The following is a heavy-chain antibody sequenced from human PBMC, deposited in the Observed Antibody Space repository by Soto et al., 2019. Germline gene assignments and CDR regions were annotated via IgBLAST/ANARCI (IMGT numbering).Heavy chain of an antibody. CDR1: GFTFSSYG. V-gene: IGHV3-33*01. CDR2: IWYDGSNK. CDR3: ARDRDSSSRYYYGMDV. D-gene: IGHD6-6*01. Sequence: PGGSLRLSCAASGFTFSSYGMHWVRQAPGKGLEWVAVIWYDGSNKYYADSVKGRFTISRDNSKNTLYLQMNSLRAEDTAVYYCARDRDSSSRYYYGMDVWGQGTTVTVSS. J-gene: IGHJ6*02.